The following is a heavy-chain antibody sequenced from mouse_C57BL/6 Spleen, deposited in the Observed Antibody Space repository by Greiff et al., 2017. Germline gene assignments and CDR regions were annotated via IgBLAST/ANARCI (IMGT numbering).Heavy chain of an antibody. Sequence: EVKLVESEGGLVQPGSSMKLSCTASGFTFSDYYMAWVRQVPEKGLEWVANINYDGSSTYYLDSLKSRFIISRDNAKNILYLQMSSLKSEDTATYYCARVTGTLDYWGQGTTLTVSS. CDR2: INYDGSST. CDR1: GFTFSDYY. J-gene: IGHJ2*01. V-gene: IGHV5-16*01. D-gene: IGHD4-1*01. CDR3: ARVTGTLDY.